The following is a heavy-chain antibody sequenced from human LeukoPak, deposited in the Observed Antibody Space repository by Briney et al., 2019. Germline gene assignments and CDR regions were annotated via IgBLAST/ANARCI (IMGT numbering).Heavy chain of an antibody. J-gene: IGHJ3*02. V-gene: IGHV4-59*11. CDR2: IYYTGTS. Sequence: SETLSLTCTVSGGSISTHFWTWIRQPLGKGLEFIGNIYYTGTSNYNPSLKSRVTMSIDTAKNQFSLNLSSVTAADTAVYYCVRDLNYYDGSTYYDAFDIWGQGTLVTVSS. CDR3: VRDLNYYDGSTYYDAFDI. D-gene: IGHD3-22*01. CDR1: GGSISTHF.